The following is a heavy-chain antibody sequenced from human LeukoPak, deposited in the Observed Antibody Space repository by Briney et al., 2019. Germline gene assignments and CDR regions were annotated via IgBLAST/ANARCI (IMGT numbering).Heavy chain of an antibody. CDR3: ARDFPPPYYYDSSGLGLNWFDP. D-gene: IGHD3-22*01. CDR1: GYTFTSYG. CDR2: INAGNGNT. Sequence: GAPVKVSCKASGYTFTSYGIHWVRQAPGQRLEWMGWINAGNGNTKYSQKFQGRVTITRDTSASTAYMELSSLRSEDTAVYYCARDFPPPYYYDSSGLGLNWFDPWGQGTLVTVSS. J-gene: IGHJ5*02. V-gene: IGHV1-3*01.